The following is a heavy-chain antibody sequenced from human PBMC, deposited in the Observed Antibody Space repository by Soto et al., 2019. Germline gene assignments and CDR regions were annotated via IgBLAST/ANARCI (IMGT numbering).Heavy chain of an antibody. D-gene: IGHD3-3*01. CDR3: ARTNTIFGVVIIPDYYYYYMDV. Sequence: GASVKVSCKASGYTFTSYGISWVRQAPGQGLEWMGWISAYNGNTNYAQKLQGRVTMTTDTSTSTAYMELRSLRSDDTAVYYCARTNTIFGVVIIPDYYYYYMDVWGKGTTVTVSS. J-gene: IGHJ6*03. CDR1: GYTFTSYG. CDR2: ISAYNGNT. V-gene: IGHV1-18*01.